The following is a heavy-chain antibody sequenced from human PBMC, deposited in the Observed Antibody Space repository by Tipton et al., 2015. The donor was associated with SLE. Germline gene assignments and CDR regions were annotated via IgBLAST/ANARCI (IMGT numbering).Heavy chain of an antibody. V-gene: IGHV4-39*07. CDR1: GGSISSHY. J-gene: IGHJ4*02. CDR3: ARADYGGPYYFDY. Sequence: TLSLTCTVSGGSISSHYWSWIRQPPGKGLEWIGSIYYSGSTYYNPSLKSRVTISVDTSKNQFSLKLSSVTAADTAVYYCARADYGGPYYFDYRGQGTLVTVSS. CDR2: IYYSGST. D-gene: IGHD4-23*01.